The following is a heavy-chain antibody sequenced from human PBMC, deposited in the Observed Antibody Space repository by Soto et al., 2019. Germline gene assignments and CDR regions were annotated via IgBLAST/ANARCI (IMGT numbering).Heavy chain of an antibody. Sequence: GGSLRLSCAASGFTFSSYGMHWVRQAPGKGLEWVAVISYDGSNKYYADSVKGRFTISRDNSKNTLYLQMNSLRAEDTAVYYCAKDLVMGQRGKRDYYYYGMDVWGQGTTVTVSS. CDR3: AKDLVMGQRGKRDYYYYGMDV. CDR2: ISYDGSNK. J-gene: IGHJ6*02. D-gene: IGHD2-15*01. V-gene: IGHV3-30*18. CDR1: GFTFSSYG.